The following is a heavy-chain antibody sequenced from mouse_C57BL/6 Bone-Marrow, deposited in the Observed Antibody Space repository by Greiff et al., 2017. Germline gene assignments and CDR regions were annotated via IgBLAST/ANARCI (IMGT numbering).Heavy chain of an antibody. CDR2: IDPSDSYT. D-gene: IGHD1-1*01. CDR3: AREGSSSYWYFDV. J-gene: IGHJ1*03. CDR1: GYNFTSYW. Sequence: QVQLQQPGAELVMPGASVKLSCKASGYNFTSYWMHWVKQRPGQGLEWIGEIDPSDSYTNYNQKFKGKSTLTVDKSSSTAYMQLSSLTSEDSAVYYCAREGSSSYWYFDVWGTGTTVTVSS. V-gene: IGHV1-69*01.